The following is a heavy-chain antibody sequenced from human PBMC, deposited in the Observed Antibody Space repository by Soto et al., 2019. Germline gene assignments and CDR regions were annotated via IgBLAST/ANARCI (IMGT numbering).Heavy chain of an antibody. CDR2: ISPHNGNT. CDR1: GYTFNTYF. CDR3: ARDTGNSFDY. J-gene: IGHJ4*02. Sequence: HVQLVQSGGELKKPGASVKVSCNTSGYTFNTYFITWVRQAPGQGLEWMVWISPHNGNTNYAEKFQGRVTMTADTITKTAYMELRNLRIDDTAVYYCARDTGNSFDYWGQGTPVTVSS. V-gene: IGHV1-18*01.